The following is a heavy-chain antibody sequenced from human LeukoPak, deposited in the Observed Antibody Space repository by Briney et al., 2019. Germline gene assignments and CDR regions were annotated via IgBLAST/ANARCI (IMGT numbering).Heavy chain of an antibody. CDR2: ISSSGNTK. CDR1: GFTFSRYT. D-gene: IGHD6-13*01. Sequence: GESLRLSCAASGFTFSRYTMNWVRQAPGKGLEWVSYISSSGNTKYYADSVRGRFTISRDNAKNSLYLQMNSLRAEDTAVYYCARDYRGSSRPWNWFDPWGQGTLVTVSS. V-gene: IGHV3-48*04. J-gene: IGHJ5*02. CDR3: ARDYRGSSRPWNWFDP.